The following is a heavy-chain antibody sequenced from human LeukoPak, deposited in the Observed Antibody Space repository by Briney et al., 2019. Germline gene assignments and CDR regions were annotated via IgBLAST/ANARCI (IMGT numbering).Heavy chain of an antibody. V-gene: IGHV4-4*09. D-gene: IGHD5-18*01. CDR1: GGSINGYS. CDR2: MFDRGSP. Sequence: SEALSLTCSVSGGSINGYSWGWVRQPPGKGLECIGYMFDRGSPNHHPSLQNRVTTSVDTSKNEFSLRLTSVTAADTAVYYCARRIQLWSYWHFDLWGRGTLVTVSS. J-gene: IGHJ2*01. CDR3: ARRIQLWSYWHFDL.